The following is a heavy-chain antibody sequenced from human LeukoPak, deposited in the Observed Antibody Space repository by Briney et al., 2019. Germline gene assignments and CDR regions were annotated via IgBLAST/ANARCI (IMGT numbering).Heavy chain of an antibody. Sequence: PSETLSLTCTVSGGSVSSHYWSWIRKPPGKGLEWIGYISYSGSTNYNPSLKSRVTISEDTSKNQVSQNLGSVTAADTAVYYCARGVSASGWIWFDPWGKGTLVIVSS. CDR3: ARGVSASGWIWFDP. CDR1: GGSVSSHY. J-gene: IGHJ5*02. V-gene: IGHV4-59*02. CDR2: ISYSGST. D-gene: IGHD6-13*01.